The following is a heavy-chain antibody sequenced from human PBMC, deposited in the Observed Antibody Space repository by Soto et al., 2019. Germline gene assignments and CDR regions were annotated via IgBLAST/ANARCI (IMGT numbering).Heavy chain of an antibody. V-gene: IGHV5-51*01. D-gene: IGHD4-17*01. CDR3: ARLRAYGDYDYYYGMDV. CDR2: IYPGDSDT. CDR1: GYSFTSYW. Sequence: GESLKISCKGSGYSFTSYWIGWVRQMPGKGLEWMGIIYPGDSDTRYSPSFQGQVTISADKSISTAYLQWSSLKASDTAMYYCARLRAYGDYDYYYGMDVWGQGTTVTVSS. J-gene: IGHJ6*02.